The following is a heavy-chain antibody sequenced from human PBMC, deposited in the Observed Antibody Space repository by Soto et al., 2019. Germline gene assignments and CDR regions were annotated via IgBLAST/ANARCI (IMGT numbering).Heavy chain of an antibody. J-gene: IGHJ4*02. CDR3: AKAVLWFGELGYYFDY. V-gene: IGHV3-9*01. CDR2: ISWNSGSI. Sequence: EVQLVESGGGLVQPGRSLRLSCAASGLTLDDYAMHWVRQAPGKGLEWVSGISWNSGSIGYADSVKGRFTISRDNAKNSLYLQMNSLRAEDTALYYCAKAVLWFGELGYYFDYWGQGTLVCVSS. D-gene: IGHD3-10*01. CDR1: GLTLDDYA.